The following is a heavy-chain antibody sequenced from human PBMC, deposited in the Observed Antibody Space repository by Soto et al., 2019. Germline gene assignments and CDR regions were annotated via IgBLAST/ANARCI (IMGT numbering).Heavy chain of an antibody. CDR1: GYTFTSYG. J-gene: IGHJ5*02. CDR3: VRRHVSATDIDWFDP. D-gene: IGHD2-15*01. V-gene: IGHV1-3*01. Sequence: ASVKVSCKASGYTFTSYGIHWVRQAPGQRLEWMGWINAANGDTKYSPKFQGRVTITRDTSASTAYMELSSLRSEDTAVYYCVRRHVSATDIDWFDPWGQGTVVTVSS. CDR2: INAANGDT.